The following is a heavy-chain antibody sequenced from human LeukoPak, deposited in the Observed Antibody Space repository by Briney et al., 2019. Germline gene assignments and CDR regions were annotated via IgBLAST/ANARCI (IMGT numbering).Heavy chain of an antibody. D-gene: IGHD3-10*01. CDR2: ISGSGGST. CDR1: GFTFSSYA. Sequence: GGSLSLSCAASGFTFSSYAMSWVRQAPGKGLEWVSAISGSGGSTYYADSVKGRFTISRDNSKNTLYLQMNSLRAEDTAVYYCAKTAYGSGSYYSAENWFDPWGQGTLVTDSS. V-gene: IGHV3-23*01. J-gene: IGHJ5*02. CDR3: AKTAYGSGSYYSAENWFDP.